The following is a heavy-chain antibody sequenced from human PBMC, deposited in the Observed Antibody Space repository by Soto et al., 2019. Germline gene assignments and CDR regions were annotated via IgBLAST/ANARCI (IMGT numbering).Heavy chain of an antibody. D-gene: IGHD6-19*01. Sequence: GGSLRLSCAASGFTFSSYAMSWVRKAPGKGLEWVSALSGGGGSTYSADSVKGRFTISRDNSKNTLYLQMNSLRAEDTAVYYCAKDGVVRVAVAATTTYYYYYMDVWGKGTTVTVSS. CDR2: LSGGGGST. CDR3: AKDGVVRVAVAATTTYYYYYMDV. V-gene: IGHV3-23*01. J-gene: IGHJ6*03. CDR1: GFTFSSYA.